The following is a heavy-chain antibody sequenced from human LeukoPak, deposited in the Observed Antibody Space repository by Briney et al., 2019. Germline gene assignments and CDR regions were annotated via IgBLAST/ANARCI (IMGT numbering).Heavy chain of an antibody. J-gene: IGHJ4*02. V-gene: IGHV3-7*01. CDR1: GFTFSSYW. D-gene: IGHD3-10*01. CDR2: IKKDESEK. Sequence: GGSLRLSCAASGFTFSSYWMSWVRQAPGKGLEWVANIKKDESEKYYVDSVKGRFTISRDNAKKSLYLQMNSLRAEDTAVYYCAREVLLWFGELPHPYYFDYWGQGTLVTVSS. CDR3: AREVLLWFGELPHPYYFDY.